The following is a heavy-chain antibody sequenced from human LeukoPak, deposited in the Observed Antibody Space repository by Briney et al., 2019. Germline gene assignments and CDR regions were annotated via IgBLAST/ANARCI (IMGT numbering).Heavy chain of an antibody. CDR2: VDLEDGDT. V-gene: IGHV1-69-2*01. D-gene: IGHD3-9*01. CDR1: GYTFNDYY. J-gene: IGHJ4*02. Sequence: WASVKVSCKASGYTFNDYYIHWVQQAPGKGLEWMGRVDLEDGDTIYAEKFQGRVTITADTSTDTAFMDLSSLTSFDTAVYYCARGSRSFDWLGSYFDFWGQGTLVSVSP. CDR3: ARGSRSFDWLGSYFDF.